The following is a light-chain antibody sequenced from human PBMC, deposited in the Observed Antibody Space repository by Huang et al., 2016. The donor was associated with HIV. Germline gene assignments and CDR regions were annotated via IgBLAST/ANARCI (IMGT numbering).Light chain of an antibody. CDR2: YAS. Sequence: EIVLTQSPDFQSVAPKERVTITCRASQSIRINLHWYQQKPAQSPKLLIKYASQSISGVPSRFSGSGSGTDFTLTINTLEAEDGAAYYCHQSSSLPNTFGQGTKLEIK. CDR3: HQSSSLPNT. V-gene: IGKV6D-21*02. J-gene: IGKJ2*01. CDR1: QSIRIN.